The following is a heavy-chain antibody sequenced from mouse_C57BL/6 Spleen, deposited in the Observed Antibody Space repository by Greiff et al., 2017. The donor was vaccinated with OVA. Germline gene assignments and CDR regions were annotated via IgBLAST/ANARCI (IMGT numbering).Heavy chain of an antibody. CDR1: GFTFSSYA. V-gene: IGHV5-4*01. D-gene: IGHD2-3*01. CDR3: ARDQDGYYFAY. Sequence: DVMLVESGGGLVKPGGSLKPSCAASGFTFSSYAMSWVRQTPEKRLEWVATISDGGSYTYYPDNVKGRFTISRDNAKNNLYLQMSHLKSEDTAMYYCARDQDGYYFAYWGQGTLVTVSA. CDR2: ISDGGSYT. J-gene: IGHJ3*01.